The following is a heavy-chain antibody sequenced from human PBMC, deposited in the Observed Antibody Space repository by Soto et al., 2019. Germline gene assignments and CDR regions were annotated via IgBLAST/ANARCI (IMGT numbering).Heavy chain of an antibody. CDR1: GFTFSHYA. V-gene: IGHV3-30*18. Sequence: GGSLRLSCVASGFTFSHYAMYWVRQAPGKGLEWVALISFDGSSEYYADSVKGRFTISRDNAKNSLYLQMNGLRAEDTAVYYCAKDRESMITFGGVIGHFDYWGQGTLVTVSS. D-gene: IGHD3-16*02. J-gene: IGHJ4*02. CDR3: AKDRESMITFGGVIGHFDY. CDR2: ISFDGSSE.